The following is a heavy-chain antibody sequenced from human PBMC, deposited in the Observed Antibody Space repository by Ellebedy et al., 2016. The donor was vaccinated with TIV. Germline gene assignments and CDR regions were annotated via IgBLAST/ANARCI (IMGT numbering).Heavy chain of an antibody. CDR2: IDCDDDK. CDR3: ARMWLTGWTNYYSDGMDV. D-gene: IGHD2-8*01. J-gene: IGHJ6*02. V-gene: IGHV2-70*11. CDR1: GFSFNATGMC. Sequence: SGPTLVKPTQTLTLTCAFSGFSFNATGMCVSWIRQPPGKALEWLARIDCDDDKYYIKSLMTRLTISKDTSKNQVVLKMTNMDPVHTGTYYCARMWLTGWTNYYSDGMDVWGQGTTVTVSS.